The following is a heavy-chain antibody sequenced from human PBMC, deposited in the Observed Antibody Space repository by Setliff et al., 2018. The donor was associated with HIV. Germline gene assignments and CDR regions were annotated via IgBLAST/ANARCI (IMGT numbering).Heavy chain of an antibody. Sequence: SETLSLTCAVDGGSFSGYYWSWIRQPPGKGLEWIGEINHSGSTNYNPSLKSRVTISVDTSKNQFSLKLSSVTAADTAVYYCARVASGFRITMVRVRHAFDIWGQGTMVTVSS. CDR1: GGSFSGYY. J-gene: IGHJ3*02. D-gene: IGHD3-10*01. CDR2: INHSGST. V-gene: IGHV4-34*01. CDR3: ARVASGFRITMVRVRHAFDI.